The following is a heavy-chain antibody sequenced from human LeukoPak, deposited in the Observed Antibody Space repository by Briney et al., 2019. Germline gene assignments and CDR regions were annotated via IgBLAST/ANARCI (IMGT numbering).Heavy chain of an antibody. J-gene: IGHJ3*02. CDR3: ARRRSLRTYYYDSSGYYPDDAFDI. V-gene: IGHV4-39*01. CDR1: GGSISSSSYY. D-gene: IGHD3-22*01. CDR2: IYYSGST. Sequence: SETLSLICTVSGGSISSSSYYWGWIRQPPGKGLEWIGSIYYSGSTYCNPSLKSRVTISVDTSKSQFSLKLSSVTAADTAVYYCARRRSLRTYYYDSSGYYPDDAFDIWGQGTMVTVSS.